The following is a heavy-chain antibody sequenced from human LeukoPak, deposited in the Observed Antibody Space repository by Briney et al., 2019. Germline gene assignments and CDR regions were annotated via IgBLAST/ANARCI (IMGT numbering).Heavy chain of an antibody. CDR2: ISSSGSYI. CDR3: TRDPADYYYDSSGYPDY. CDR1: RFTFSSYS. Sequence: GGSLRLSCAASRFTFSSYSMNWVRQAPGKGLEWVSSISSSGSYIYYADSVKGRFTISRDNAKNSLYLQMNSLRAEDTAVYYCTRDPADYYYDSSGYPDYWGQGTLVTVSS. V-gene: IGHV3-21*01. D-gene: IGHD3-22*01. J-gene: IGHJ4*02.